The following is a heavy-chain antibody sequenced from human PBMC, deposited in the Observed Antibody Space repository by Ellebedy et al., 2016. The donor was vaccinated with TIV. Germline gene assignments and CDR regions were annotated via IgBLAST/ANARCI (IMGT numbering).Heavy chain of an antibody. V-gene: IGHV4-59*01. Sequence: SETLSLXCTVSGGSISSYYWSWIRQPPGKGLEWIGYIYYSGSTNYNPSLKSRVTISVDTSKNQFSLKLSSVTAADTAVYYCARAVGYSVDYWGQGTLVTVSS. CDR2: IYYSGST. D-gene: IGHD5-12*01. CDR1: GGSISSYY. CDR3: ARAVGYSVDY. J-gene: IGHJ4*02.